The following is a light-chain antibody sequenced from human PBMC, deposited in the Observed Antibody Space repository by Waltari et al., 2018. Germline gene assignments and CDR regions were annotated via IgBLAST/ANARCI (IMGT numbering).Light chain of an antibody. Sequence: QSVLTQPPSVSAAAGQKVTISCSGSGSNIGNNFVSWYQQVPGTAPKLLIFDNNKRPSGIPDRFSGSKSGSSATLGIAGLQTGDEAEYYCGTWDSSLSVVFGGGDQADRP. J-gene: IGLJ2*01. CDR3: GTWDSSLSVV. V-gene: IGLV1-51*01. CDR2: DNN. CDR1: GSNIGNNF.